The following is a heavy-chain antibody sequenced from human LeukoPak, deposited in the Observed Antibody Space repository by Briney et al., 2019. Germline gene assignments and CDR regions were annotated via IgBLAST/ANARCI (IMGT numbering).Heavy chain of an antibody. V-gene: IGHV3-30*04. CDR1: GFTFSSYA. CDR3: AKPPVYYDSSGYYDYFDY. J-gene: IGHJ4*02. Sequence: GGSLRLSCAASGFTFSSYAMHWVRQAPGKGLEWVAVISYDGSNKYYADSVKGRFTISRDNSKNTLYLQMNSLRAEDTAVYYCAKPPVYYDSSGYYDYFDYWGQGTLVTVSS. CDR2: ISYDGSNK. D-gene: IGHD3-22*01.